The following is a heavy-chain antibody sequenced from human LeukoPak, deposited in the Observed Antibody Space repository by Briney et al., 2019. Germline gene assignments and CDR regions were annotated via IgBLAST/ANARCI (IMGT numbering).Heavy chain of an antibody. J-gene: IGHJ6*04. CDR3: ARGYSSSWYYYYYGMDV. D-gene: IGHD6-13*01. Sequence: SETLSLTCAVYGGSFSGYYWSWIRQPPGKGLEWIGEINHSGSTNYNPSLTSRVTISVDTSKNQFSLKLSSATAADTAVYYCARGYSSSWYYYYYGMDVWGKGTTVTVSS. V-gene: IGHV4-34*01. CDR1: GGSFSGYY. CDR2: INHSGST.